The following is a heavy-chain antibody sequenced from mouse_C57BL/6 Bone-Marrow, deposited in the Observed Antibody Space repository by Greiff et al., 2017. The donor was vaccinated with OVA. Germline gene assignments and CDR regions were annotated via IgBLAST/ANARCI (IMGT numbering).Heavy chain of an antibody. CDR2: ISDGGSYT. Sequence: EVKLMESGGGLVKPGGSLKLSCAASGFTFSSYAMSWVRQTPEKRLEWVATISDGGSYTYYPDNVKGRFTISRDNAKNNLYLQMSHLKSEDTAMYICAKELGDYFDSWGQGTPLTVSS. D-gene: IGHD4-1*01. V-gene: IGHV5-4*01. J-gene: IGHJ2*01. CDR1: GFTFSSYA. CDR3: AKELGDYFDS.